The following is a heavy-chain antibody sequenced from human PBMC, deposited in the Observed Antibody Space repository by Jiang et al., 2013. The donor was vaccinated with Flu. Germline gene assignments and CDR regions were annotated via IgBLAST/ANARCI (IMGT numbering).Heavy chain of an antibody. V-gene: IGHV3-30*18. J-gene: IGHJ6*02. D-gene: IGHD3-16*01. CDR2: ISYDGSNK. CDR3: AKDPVLRDYGTMDV. Sequence: VRSGGGVVQPGRSLRLSCAASGFTFSSYGMHWVRQAPGKGLEWVAVISYDGSNKYYADSVKGRFTISRDNSKNTLYLQMNSLRAEDTAVYYCAKDPVLRDYGTMDVWGQGTTVTVSS. CDR1: GFTFSSYG.